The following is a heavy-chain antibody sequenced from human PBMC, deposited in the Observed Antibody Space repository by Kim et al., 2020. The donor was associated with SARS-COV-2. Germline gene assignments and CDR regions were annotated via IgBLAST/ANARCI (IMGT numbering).Heavy chain of an antibody. V-gene: IGHV3-48*03. Sequence: GGSLRLSCAASGFTFRSHEMNWVRQAPGKGLEWISYINAGGNIRYYADSLKGRVTTSRDNAKNSLYLQINSLRAEDTAVYFCARETTVTPDAFDIWGLGTLVSVSS. D-gene: IGHD4-17*01. CDR2: INAGGNIR. CDR3: ARETTVTPDAFDI. J-gene: IGHJ3*02. CDR1: GFTFRSHE.